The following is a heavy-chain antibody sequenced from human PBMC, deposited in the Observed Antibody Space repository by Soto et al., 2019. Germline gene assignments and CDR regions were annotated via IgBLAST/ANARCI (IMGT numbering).Heavy chain of an antibody. J-gene: IGHJ3*02. V-gene: IGHV1-69*01. CDR1: GGTFSSYA. CDR3: ARERGSSSSYSCYAFDI. Sequence: QVQLVQSGAEVKKPGSSVKFSCKASGGTFSSYAISWVRQAPGQGLEWMGGIIPIFGTANYAQKFQGRVTITADESTSTAYMELSSLRSEDTAVYYCARERGSSSSYSCYAFDIWGQGTMVTVSS. D-gene: IGHD6-6*01. CDR2: IIPIFGTA.